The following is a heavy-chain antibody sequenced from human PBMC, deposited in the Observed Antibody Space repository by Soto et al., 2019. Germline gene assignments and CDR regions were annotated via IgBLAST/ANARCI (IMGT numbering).Heavy chain of an antibody. D-gene: IGHD2-21*01. V-gene: IGHV3-23*01. CDR1: GCTFISYA. CDR3: AKVSAPFPSYSDAFDI. Sequence: GSPILSYAASGCTFISYAMSCVRQAPGKGLEWVSAISGGGGSTYYADSVKGRFTISRANSKNTLYLQMNSLRAEDTAVYFCAKVSAPFPSYSDAFDIWGQGTMVTISS. CDR2: ISGGGGST. J-gene: IGHJ3*02.